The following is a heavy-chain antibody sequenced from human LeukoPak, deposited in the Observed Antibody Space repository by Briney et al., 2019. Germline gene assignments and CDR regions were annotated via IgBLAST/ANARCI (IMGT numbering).Heavy chain of an antibody. Sequence: PGGSLRLSCAASGFTFSSYAMSWVRQAPGKGLEWVSAISGSGGSTNYADSVKGRFTISRDNSKNTLYLQMNSLRAEDTAVYYCAKGRGYSGYDSTWFDPWGQGTLVTVSS. D-gene: IGHD5-12*01. V-gene: IGHV3-23*01. J-gene: IGHJ5*02. CDR1: GFTFSSYA. CDR2: ISGSGGST. CDR3: AKGRGYSGYDSTWFDP.